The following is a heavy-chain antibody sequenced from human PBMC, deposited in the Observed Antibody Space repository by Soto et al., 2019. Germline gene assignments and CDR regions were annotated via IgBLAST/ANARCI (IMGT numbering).Heavy chain of an antibody. CDR1: VFSFSVYG. CDR2: IWYDASKQ. CDR3: AAWAEGATEVH. D-gene: IGHD2-15*01. J-gene: IGHJ4*02. V-gene: IGHV3-33*01. Sequence: VGSLRLSCETSVFSFSVYGMHCVRQAPGKGLEWVAVIWYDASKQFYAASVEGRFTISRDNSKAILYLQMNSLRAEDTAVYYCAAWAEGATEVHWGQGTLVIVSS.